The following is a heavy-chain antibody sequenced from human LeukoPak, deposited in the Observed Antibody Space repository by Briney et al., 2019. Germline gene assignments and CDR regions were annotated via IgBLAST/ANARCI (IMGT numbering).Heavy chain of an antibody. CDR2: VNHSGYT. D-gene: IGHD4-17*01. V-gene: IGHV4-34*01. CDR3: ARQLYGSDY. J-gene: IGHJ4*02. Sequence: PSETLSLTCGVSGVSFSTYYWRWVRQSPEKGGEWVGEVNHSGYTNLNPSLKRRVTISVETSKKQCSLKGRSVEGPDTAVYYCARQLYGSDYWGQGTLVTVSS. CDR1: GVSFSTYY.